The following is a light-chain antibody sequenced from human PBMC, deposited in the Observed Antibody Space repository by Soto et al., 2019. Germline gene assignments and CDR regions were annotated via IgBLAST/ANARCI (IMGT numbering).Light chain of an antibody. J-gene: IGKJ1*01. CDR3: QQYNAYPWP. CDR1: QGFSSW. CDR2: KAS. V-gene: IGKV1-5*03. Sequence: DIQMTQSPSAVSASVGDRVTITCRASQGFSSWLAWYQQKPGKAPKLLIYKASKLESGVPSRFSGSESGTEFTLTISSLQPDDVASYYCQQYNAYPWPFGQGTKVEVK.